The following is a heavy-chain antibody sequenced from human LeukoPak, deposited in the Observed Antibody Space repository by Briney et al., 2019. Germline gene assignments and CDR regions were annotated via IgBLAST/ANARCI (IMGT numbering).Heavy chain of an antibody. J-gene: IGHJ1*01. Sequence: ASVKVSCKASGYTFTSYDINWVRQATGQGLEWMGWMNPNSGNTGYAQKLQGRVTMTRNTSISTAYMELSSLRSEDTAVYYCARAGIAVAGQAEYFQHWGQGTLATVSS. CDR2: MNPNSGNT. D-gene: IGHD6-19*01. CDR3: ARAGIAVAGQAEYFQH. V-gene: IGHV1-8*01. CDR1: GYTFTSYD.